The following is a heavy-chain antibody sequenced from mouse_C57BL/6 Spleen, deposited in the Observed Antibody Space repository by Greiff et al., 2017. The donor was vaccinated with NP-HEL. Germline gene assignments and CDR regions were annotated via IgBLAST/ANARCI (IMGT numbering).Heavy chain of an antibody. D-gene: IGHD4-1*01. V-gene: IGHV5-6*02. Sequence: EVMLVESGGDLVKPGGSLKLSCAASGFTFSSYGMSWVRQTPDKRLEWVATISSGGSYTSYPDSVTGRFTFSRDNAKNTLYLQMSSLKSEDTAMYYCASQTNWDGSWFAYWGQGTLVTVSA. CDR1: GFTFSSYG. J-gene: IGHJ3*01. CDR3: ASQTNWDGSWFAY. CDR2: ISSGGSYT.